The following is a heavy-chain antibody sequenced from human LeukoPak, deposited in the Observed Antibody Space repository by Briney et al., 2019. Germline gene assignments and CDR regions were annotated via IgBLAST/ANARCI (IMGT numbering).Heavy chain of an antibody. Sequence: HPGGSLRLSCAASGFTFSSYAMSWVRQAPGKGLEWVSAISGSGGSTYYADSVKGRFTISRDNSKNTLYLQMNSLRAEDTAVYYCAKGDRQYYDFWSGYYSSWGQGTLVTVSS. CDR3: AKGDRQYYDFWSGYYSS. V-gene: IGHV3-23*01. J-gene: IGHJ4*02. CDR1: GFTFSSYA. CDR2: ISGSGGST. D-gene: IGHD3-3*01.